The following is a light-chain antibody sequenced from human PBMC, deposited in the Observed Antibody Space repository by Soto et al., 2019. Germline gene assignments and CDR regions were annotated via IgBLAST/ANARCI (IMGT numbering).Light chain of an antibody. CDR1: SSNIGRNY. CDR3: AAWDDSLSGPL. CDR2: RNN. Sequence: QPVLTQPPSASGTPGQRVTISCSGSSSNIGRNYVSWYQQLPGTAPKLLIYRNNQRPSGVPDRFSGSRSGTSASLAISALRSEDEADYYCAAWDDSLSGPLFGGGTQLTVL. J-gene: IGLJ2*01. V-gene: IGLV1-47*01.